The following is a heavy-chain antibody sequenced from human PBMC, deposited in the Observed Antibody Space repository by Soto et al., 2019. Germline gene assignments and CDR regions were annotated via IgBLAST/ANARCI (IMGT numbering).Heavy chain of an antibody. D-gene: IGHD2-15*01. Sequence: EVQLVESGGGLVQPGRSLRLSCAASGFTFDDYAMHWVRQAPGKGLEWVSGISWNSGSIGYADSVKGRFTISRDNAKNSLYLQMNSLRAKDTALYYCAKGVAAWGFFDHWGQGTLVTVSS. CDR3: AKGVAAWGFFDH. CDR1: GFTFDDYA. J-gene: IGHJ4*02. V-gene: IGHV3-9*01. CDR2: ISWNSGSI.